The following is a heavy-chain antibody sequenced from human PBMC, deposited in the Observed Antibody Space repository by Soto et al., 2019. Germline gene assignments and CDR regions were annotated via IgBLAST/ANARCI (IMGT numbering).Heavy chain of an antibody. CDR2: INAGNGNT. D-gene: IGHD6-13*01. CDR1: GYTLTSYA. J-gene: IGHJ3*02. CDR3: ARDLEQPVTDAFDI. Sequence: GASVKVSCKASGYTLTSYAIHWVRQAPGQRLEWMGWINAGNGNTKYSQKFQGRVTITRDTSASTAYMELSSLRSEDTAVYYCARDLEQPVTDAFDIWGQGTMVTVSS. V-gene: IGHV1-3*01.